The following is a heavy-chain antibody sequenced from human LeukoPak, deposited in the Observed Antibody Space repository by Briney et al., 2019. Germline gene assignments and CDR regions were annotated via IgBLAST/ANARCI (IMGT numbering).Heavy chain of an antibody. D-gene: IGHD3-9*01. CDR2: INHSGST. J-gene: IGHJ6*02. CDR3: ARDGLYFDWLWPRFGMDV. CDR1: GGSFSGYY. Sequence: PSETLSLTCAVYGGSFSGYYWSWIRQPPGKGLEWIGEINHSGSTNYNPSLKSRVTISVDTSKNQFSLKLSSVTAADTAVYYCARDGLYFDWLWPRFGMDVWGQGTTVTVSS. V-gene: IGHV4-34*01.